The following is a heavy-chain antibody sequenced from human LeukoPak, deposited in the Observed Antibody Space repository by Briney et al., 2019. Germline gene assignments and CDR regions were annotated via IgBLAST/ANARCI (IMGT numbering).Heavy chain of an antibody. V-gene: IGHV3-23*01. CDR3: ATEGELPTGGYYYGMDV. Sequence: GGSLRLSCAASGFTFSSYAMSWVRQAPGKGLEWVSAISGSGGSTYYADSVKGRFTISRDNSKNTLYLQMNSLRAEDTAVYYCATEGELPTGGYYYGMDVWGQGTTVTVSS. CDR2: ISGSGGST. CDR1: GFTFSSYA. D-gene: IGHD1-26*01. J-gene: IGHJ6*02.